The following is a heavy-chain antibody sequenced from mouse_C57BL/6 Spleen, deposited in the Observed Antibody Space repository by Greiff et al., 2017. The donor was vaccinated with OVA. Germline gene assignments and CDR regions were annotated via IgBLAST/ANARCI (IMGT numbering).Heavy chain of an antibody. CDR1: GFTFSSYA. CDR3: ARDSKEDYAMDY. D-gene: IGHD2-5*01. Sequence: EVNVVESGGGLVKPGGSLKLSCAASGFTFSSYAMSWVRQTPEKRLEWVATISDGGSYTCYPDSVKGRFTISRDNAKNNLYLQMSHLKSEDTAMYYCARDSKEDYAMDYWGQGTSVTVSS. J-gene: IGHJ4*01. V-gene: IGHV5-4*01. CDR2: ISDGGSYT.